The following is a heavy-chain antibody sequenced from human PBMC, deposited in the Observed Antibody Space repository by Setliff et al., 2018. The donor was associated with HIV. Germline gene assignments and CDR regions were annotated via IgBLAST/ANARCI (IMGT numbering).Heavy chain of an antibody. Sequence: ASVKVSCKASGYTFTSYDINWVRQATGQGLEWMGWMNPNSGNTGYAQKFQGRVTMTRNTSISTAYMELSSLRSEDTAVYYCARGKWIQLWSYDAFDIWGQGTMVTVSS. D-gene: IGHD5-18*01. J-gene: IGHJ3*02. V-gene: IGHV1-8*02. CDR3: ARGKWIQLWSYDAFDI. CDR1: GYTFTSYD. CDR2: MNPNSGNT.